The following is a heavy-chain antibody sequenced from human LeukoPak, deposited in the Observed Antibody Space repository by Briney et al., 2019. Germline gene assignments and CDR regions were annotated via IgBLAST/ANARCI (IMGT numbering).Heavy chain of an antibody. V-gene: IGHV3-30*04. CDR3: ARDRGERRFLEWLLYRSYYYYYMDV. Sequence: GGSLRLSCTASGITFSSYAMHWVRQAPGKGLEWVAVISYDGSNKYYADSVKGRFTISRDNSKNTLYLQMNSLRAEDTAVYYCARDRGERRFLEWLLYRSYYYYYMDVWGKGTTVTVSS. CDR1: GITFSSYA. CDR2: ISYDGSNK. J-gene: IGHJ6*03. D-gene: IGHD3-3*01.